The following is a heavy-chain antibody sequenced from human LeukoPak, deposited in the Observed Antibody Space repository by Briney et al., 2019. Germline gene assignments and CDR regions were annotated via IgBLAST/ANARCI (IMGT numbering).Heavy chain of an antibody. CDR3: ARVPPPRPGCNSLYYFDY. J-gene: IGHJ4*02. CDR2: ISGSGDIT. D-gene: IGHD4-11*01. CDR1: GLTFSSYA. V-gene: IGHV3-23*01. Sequence: GGSLRLSCAASGLTFSSYAMSWVRQAPGKGLEWVSAISGSGDITYYAESVKGRFTISRDNSKSTLYLQMNSLRAEDTAIYYCARVPPPRPGCNSLYYFDYWGQGTLVTVSS.